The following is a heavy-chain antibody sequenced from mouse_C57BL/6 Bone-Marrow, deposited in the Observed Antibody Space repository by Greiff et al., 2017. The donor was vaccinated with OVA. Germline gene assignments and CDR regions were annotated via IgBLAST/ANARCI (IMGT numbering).Heavy chain of an antibody. V-gene: IGHV5-17*01. Sequence: EVKLVESGGGLVKPGGSLKLSCAASGFTFSDYGMHWVRQAPEKGLEWVAYISSGSSTIYYADTVKGRFTISRDNAKNTLFLQMTSLRSEDTAMYYCARPSDYDYDDYAMDYWGQGTSVTVSS. D-gene: IGHD2-4*01. CDR2: ISSGSSTI. J-gene: IGHJ4*01. CDR3: ARPSDYDYDDYAMDY. CDR1: GFTFSDYG.